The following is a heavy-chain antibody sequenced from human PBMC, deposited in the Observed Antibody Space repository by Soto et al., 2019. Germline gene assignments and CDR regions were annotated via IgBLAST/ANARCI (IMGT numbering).Heavy chain of an antibody. D-gene: IGHD3-9*01. CDR1: GFTFSSYA. CDR3: AKHYPAYDILTGYDY. J-gene: IGHJ4*02. V-gene: IGHV3-23*01. Sequence: EVQLLESGGGLVQPGGSLRLSCAASGFTFSSYAMSWVRQAPGQGLEWVSAISGRGGSTYYADSAKGRVTISRENSKNTLYLKMNSLSAEDTAVYYCAKHYPAYDILTGYDYWGQGTLVTVFS. CDR2: ISGRGGST.